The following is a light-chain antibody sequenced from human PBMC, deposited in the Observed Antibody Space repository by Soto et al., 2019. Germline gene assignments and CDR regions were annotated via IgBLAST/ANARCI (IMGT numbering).Light chain of an antibody. J-gene: IGKJ1*01. V-gene: IGKV3-20*01. CDR1: QSVSSFY. CDR3: QQFGPSATWT. CDR2: GAS. Sequence: IVLTQSPGTLSLSPGERATLSCRASQSVSSFYLAWYQQKPGQAPRLLIYGASTRATGIADRFSGSGSGTDFTLTISRLEPEDFAVYYCQQFGPSATWTFGQGTKVEIK.